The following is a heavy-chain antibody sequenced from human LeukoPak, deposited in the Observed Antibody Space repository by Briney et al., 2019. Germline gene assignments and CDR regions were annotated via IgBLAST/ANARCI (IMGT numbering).Heavy chain of an antibody. CDR1: GGTFSSYA. Sequence: SVKVSCKASGGTFSSYAISWVRQAPGQGLEWMGGIIPIFGTANYAQKFQGRVTITTDESTSTAYMELSSLRSEDTAVYYCARVAIAARSYYYYMDVWGKGTTVTVSS. CDR3: ARVAIAARSYYYYMDV. J-gene: IGHJ6*03. D-gene: IGHD6-6*01. V-gene: IGHV1-69*05. CDR2: IIPIFGTA.